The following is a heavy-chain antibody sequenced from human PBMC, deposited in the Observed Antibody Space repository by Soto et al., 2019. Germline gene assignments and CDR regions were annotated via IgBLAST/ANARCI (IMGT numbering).Heavy chain of an antibody. CDR1: GFTFSSYG. V-gene: IGHV3-33*01. CDR2: IWYDGSNK. D-gene: IGHD6-25*01. J-gene: IGHJ6*03. CDR3: ARSWRPPQGAYYYYYMDV. Sequence: QVQLVESGGGVVQPGRSLRLSCEASGFTFSSYGMHWVRQAPGKGLEWVAVIWYDGSNKYYADSVKGRFTISRDNAKNTLYLQMNSLRAEDTAVYYCARSWRPPQGAYYYYYMDVWGKGTTVTVSS.